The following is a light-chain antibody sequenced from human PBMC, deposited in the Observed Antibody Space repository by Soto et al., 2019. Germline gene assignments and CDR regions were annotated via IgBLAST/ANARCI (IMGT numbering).Light chain of an antibody. J-gene: IGLJ1*01. CDR3: SSYAGSDTHYV. V-gene: IGLV2-11*01. CDR2: DVS. CDR1: SSDVGAYNL. Sequence: QSALRQPRSVSGSPGPSVTISCTGTSSDVGAYNLVSWYQQQPGKAPKLIINDVSKRTLGVSGRFSGSKSGNTASLTISGLQADDEAVYFCSSYAGSDTHYVFGTGTKLTVL.